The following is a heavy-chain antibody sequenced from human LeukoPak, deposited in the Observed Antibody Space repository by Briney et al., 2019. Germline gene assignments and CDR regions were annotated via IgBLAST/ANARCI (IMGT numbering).Heavy chain of an antibody. Sequence: SETLSLTCTVSGGSISSGGYQWSWIRQHPGKGLEWIGNIYYNGITYYNPSLESRVTMSLDTSKNQFSLKLSSVTAADTAVYYCAREDYYDSESYRYNFDYWGQGTLVTVSS. CDR3: AREDYYDSESYRYNFDY. CDR1: GGSISSGGYQ. J-gene: IGHJ4*02. D-gene: IGHD3-10*01. V-gene: IGHV4-31*03. CDR2: IYYNGIT.